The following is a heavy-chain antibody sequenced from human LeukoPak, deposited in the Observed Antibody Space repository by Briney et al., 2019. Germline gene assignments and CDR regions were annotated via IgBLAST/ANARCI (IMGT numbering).Heavy chain of an antibody. CDR3: ARAGRWLQFDWFDP. V-gene: IGHV7-4-1*01. J-gene: IGHJ5*02. CDR1: GYTFTSYA. CDR2: INTNTGNP. D-gene: IGHD5-24*01. Sequence: ASVKVSCKASGYTFTSYAMNWVRQAPGQGLEWMGWINTNTGNPTYAQGFTGRFVFSLDTSVSTAYLQIGSLKAEDTAVYYCARAGRWLQFDWFDPWGQGTLVTVSS.